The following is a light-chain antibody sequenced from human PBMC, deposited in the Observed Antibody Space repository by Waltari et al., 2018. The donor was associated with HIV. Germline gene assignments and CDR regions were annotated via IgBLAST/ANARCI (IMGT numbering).Light chain of an antibody. CDR1: QSVSSSY. J-gene: IGKJ2*01. Sequence: EFVLTQSPGTLSLSPGERATLSCRASQSVSSSYLAWYQQRPGQAPRLLIYGASSRAAGIPDRFTGSGSGTDFTLTISRLVPEDFAVYYCQHFDTSLPKYTFGQGTKLEIK. V-gene: IGKV3-20*01. CDR2: GAS. CDR3: QHFDTSLPKYT.